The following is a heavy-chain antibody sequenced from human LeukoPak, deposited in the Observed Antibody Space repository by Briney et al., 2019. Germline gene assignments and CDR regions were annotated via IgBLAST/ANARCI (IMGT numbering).Heavy chain of an antibody. D-gene: IGHD3-22*01. CDR3: ARRHSSGPPDY. V-gene: IGHV5-51*01. Sequence: GESLKISCKGSGYGFTNYWIGWVRQMPGKGLEWMGIIYPGDSDTRYSPSFQGQVTISADRSISTAYLQWSSLKASDTTIYYCARRHSSGPPDYWGQGTLVTVSS. CDR2: IYPGDSDT. CDR1: GYGFTNYW. J-gene: IGHJ4*02.